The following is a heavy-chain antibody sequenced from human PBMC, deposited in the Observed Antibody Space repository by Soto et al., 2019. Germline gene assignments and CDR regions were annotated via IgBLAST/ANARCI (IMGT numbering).Heavy chain of an antibody. V-gene: IGHV1-18*01. CDR3: ARRPSADWFDP. CDR1: GYTFTNYG. J-gene: IGHJ5*02. Sequence: VASVEVSCKXSGYTFTNYGITWVRQAPGQGLEWMGWISPRNGNTNYAQNFQGRVTMTTETSTNTAFMELRSLRSDDSAVYYCARRPSADWFDPWGQGTLVTVSS. CDR2: ISPRNGNT. D-gene: IGHD6-19*01.